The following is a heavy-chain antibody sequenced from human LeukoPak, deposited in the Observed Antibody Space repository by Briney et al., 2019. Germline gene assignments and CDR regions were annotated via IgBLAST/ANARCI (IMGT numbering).Heavy chain of an antibody. Sequence: SETLSLTCAVYGGSFSGYYWSWIRQPPGKGLEWIGEINHSGSTNYNPSLKSRVTISVDTSKNQFSLKLSSVTAADTAVYYCAGAARTIPGYSSSPAYYYYGMDVWGQGTTVTVSS. D-gene: IGHD6-13*01. CDR1: GGSFSGYY. CDR3: AGAARTIPGYSSSPAYYYYGMDV. V-gene: IGHV4-34*01. J-gene: IGHJ6*02. CDR2: INHSGST.